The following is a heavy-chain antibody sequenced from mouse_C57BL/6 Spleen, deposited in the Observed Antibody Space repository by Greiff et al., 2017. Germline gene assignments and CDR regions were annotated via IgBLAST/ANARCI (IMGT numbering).Heavy chain of an antibody. CDR1: GFTFSSYG. Sequence: DVKLQESGGDLVKPGGSLKLSCAASGFTFSSYGMSWVRQTPDKRLEWVATISSGGSYTYYPDSVKGRFTISRDNAKNTLYLQMSSLKSEDTAMYYCARQGTSNIDVWGTGTTVTVSS. D-gene: IGHD3-1*01. CDR2: ISSGGSYT. V-gene: IGHV5-6*02. CDR3: ARQGTSNIDV. J-gene: IGHJ1*03.